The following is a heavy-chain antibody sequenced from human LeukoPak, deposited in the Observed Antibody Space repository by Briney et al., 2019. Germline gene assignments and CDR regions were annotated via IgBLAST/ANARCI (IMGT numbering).Heavy chain of an antibody. J-gene: IGHJ4*02. D-gene: IGHD5-12*01. CDR1: GFTFSSYW. V-gene: IGHV3-7*01. CDR2: IKQDGSEK. CDR3: ATSVGDGYDSN. Sequence: PGGSLRLSCAASGFTFSSYWMSWVRQAPGKGLEWVANIKQDGSEKYYVVSVKGRFTISRDNAKNSLYLRMNSLRAEDTAVYYCATSVGDGYDSNWGQGTLVTVSS.